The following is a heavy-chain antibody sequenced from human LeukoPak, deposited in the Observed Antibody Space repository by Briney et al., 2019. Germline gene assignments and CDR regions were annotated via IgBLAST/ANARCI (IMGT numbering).Heavy chain of an antibody. J-gene: IGHJ4*02. D-gene: IGHD3-22*01. CDR3: AGSRRYYYDSSGYHSTGQDY. Sequence: GGSLRLSCAASGFSFSTYWMSWVRQAPGKGLEWVSVIYSGGSTYYADSVKGRFTISRDNSKNTLYLQMNSLRAEDTAVYYCAGSRRYYYDSSGYHSTGQDYWGQGTLVTVSS. V-gene: IGHV3-66*01. CDR2: IYSGGST. CDR1: GFSFSTYW.